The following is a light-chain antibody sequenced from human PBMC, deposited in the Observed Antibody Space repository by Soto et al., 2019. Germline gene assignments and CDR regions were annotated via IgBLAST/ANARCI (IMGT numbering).Light chain of an antibody. V-gene: IGKV1-8*01. CDR3: QQLNGSPWT. J-gene: IGKJ1*01. CDR2: AAS. Sequence: AIRMTQSPSSFSASTGDRVTITCRASQGISSYLAWYQQKPGKAPKLLIYAASTLQSGVPSRFSGSRSGTDYTLTIGSLQPEDFATYYCQQLNGSPWTFGQGTKVEV. CDR1: QGISSY.